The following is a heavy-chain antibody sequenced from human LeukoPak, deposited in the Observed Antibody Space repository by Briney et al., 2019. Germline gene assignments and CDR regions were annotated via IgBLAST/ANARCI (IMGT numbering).Heavy chain of an antibody. CDR1: GFTFSSYW. V-gene: IGHV3-7*01. J-gene: IGHJ4*02. CDR2: IKQDGSEK. D-gene: IGHD6-19*01. CDR3: ARETDSSGWFVGDY. Sequence: GGSLRLSCAASGFTFSSYWMSWVRQAPGKGLERVANIKQDGSEKYYVDSVKGRFTISRDNAKNSLYLQMNSLRAEDTAVYYCARETDSSGWFVGDYWGQGTLVTVSS.